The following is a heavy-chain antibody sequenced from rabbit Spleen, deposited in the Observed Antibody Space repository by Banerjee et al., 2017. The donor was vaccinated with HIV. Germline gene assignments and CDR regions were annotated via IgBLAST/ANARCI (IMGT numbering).Heavy chain of an antibody. CDR3: GRGNNNDDWAFNL. CDR2: IAPVSTST. CDR1: GIDFNYDEY. D-gene: IGHD2-1*01. J-gene: IGHJ4*01. Sequence: QERLEESGGGLVKPGGTLTLTCKASGIDFNYDEYMCWVRQPPGKGLELIACIAPVSTSTGYASWVNGRFTISRSTSPNTVDLKMTSLTAADTATYFCGRGNNNDDWAFNLWGPGTLVTVS. V-gene: IGHV1S43*01.